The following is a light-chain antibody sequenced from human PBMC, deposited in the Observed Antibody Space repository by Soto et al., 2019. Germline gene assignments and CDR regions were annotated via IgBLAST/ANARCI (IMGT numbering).Light chain of an antibody. Sequence: DIQLAQSPSFLSASVGERVTITCRASQGISSYLAWYQQKPGKAPKLLIYGASTLQSGVPSRFSGSGSGTEITLTISSLQPEDFATYYCQQLDSYPRTFGQGTKVDI. CDR2: GAS. CDR1: QGISSY. V-gene: IGKV1-9*01. CDR3: QQLDSYPRT. J-gene: IGKJ1*01.